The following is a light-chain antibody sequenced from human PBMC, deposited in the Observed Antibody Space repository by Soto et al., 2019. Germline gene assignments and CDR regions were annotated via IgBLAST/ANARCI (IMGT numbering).Light chain of an antibody. CDR2: GAS. CDR1: QGVSATY. CDR3: QQYGSASIT. Sequence: EIVLTQSPGTLSLSPGERATLSCRASQGVSATYLAWFQQKPGQAPRLLIYGASSRATGVPDRFSGSGSGTDFTLTISRLEPEDFAVYYCQQYGSASITFGQGTRLEIK. V-gene: IGKV3-20*01. J-gene: IGKJ5*01.